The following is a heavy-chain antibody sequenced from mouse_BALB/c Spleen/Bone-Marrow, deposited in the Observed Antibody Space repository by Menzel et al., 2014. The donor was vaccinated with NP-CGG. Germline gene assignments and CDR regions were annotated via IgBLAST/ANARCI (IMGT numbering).Heavy chain of an antibody. J-gene: IGHJ3*01. Sequence: VQLQQSGAELVRPGASVKLSCKASGYTFTSYWINWVKQRPGQGLEWIGNIYPSDSYTNYNQKFKDKATLTVDKSSSTAYMQLSSPTSEDSAVYYCTRDDDSFAYWGQGTLVTVSA. CDR1: GYTFTSYW. CDR2: IYPSDSYT. D-gene: IGHD2-3*01. V-gene: IGHV1-69*02. CDR3: TRDDDSFAY.